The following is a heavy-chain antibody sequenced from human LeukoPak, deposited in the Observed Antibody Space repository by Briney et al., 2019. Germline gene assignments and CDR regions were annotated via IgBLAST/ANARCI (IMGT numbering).Heavy chain of an antibody. J-gene: IGHJ4*02. D-gene: IGHD4-23*01. Sequence: GGSLRLSCAASGFVFSSYGMSWVRQAPGKGLEWVSAISGSGSGGSTYYADSVKGRFTISRDNSKNTLYLQMNTLRAEDTAIYYCAKGDYGGNSALLDHWGQGTLVTVSS. CDR1: GFVFSSYG. V-gene: IGHV3-23*01. CDR3: AKGDYGGNSALLDH. CDR2: ISGSGSGGST.